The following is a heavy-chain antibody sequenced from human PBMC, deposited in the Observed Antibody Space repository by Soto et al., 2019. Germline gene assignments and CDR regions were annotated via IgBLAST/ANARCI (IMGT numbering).Heavy chain of an antibody. CDR3: AKEAPGGLFGSGWSHPFDY. V-gene: IGHV3-23*01. CDR1: GFTFSSYA. Sequence: GGSLRLSCAASGFTFSSYAMSWVRQAPGKGLEWVSAISGSGGSTYYADSVKGRFTISRDNSKNTLYLQMNSLRAEDTAVYYCAKEAPGGLFGSGWSHPFDYWGQEPLVTVPS. J-gene: IGHJ4*02. CDR2: ISGSGGST. D-gene: IGHD6-19*01.